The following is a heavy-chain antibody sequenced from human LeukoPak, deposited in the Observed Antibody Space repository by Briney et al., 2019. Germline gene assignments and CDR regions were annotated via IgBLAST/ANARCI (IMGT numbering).Heavy chain of an antibody. CDR1: GGSISSYY. V-gene: IGHV4-59*01. D-gene: IGHD4-23*01. CDR2: SYYGGST. CDR3: ARATPHGGGTLYYFDY. J-gene: IGHJ4*02. Sequence: SETLSLTCTVSGGSISSYYWSWIRQPPGKGLVWIGDSYYGGSTNYNPSLKSRVTISVDTSKNQFSLKLSSVAAADTAVYYCARATPHGGGTLYYFDYWGQGTLVTVSS.